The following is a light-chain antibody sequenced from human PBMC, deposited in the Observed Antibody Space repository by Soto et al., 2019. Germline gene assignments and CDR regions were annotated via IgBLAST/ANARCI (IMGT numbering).Light chain of an antibody. CDR3: SSYAGSNTVV. CDR1: SSDVGGYNY. CDR2: EVS. J-gene: IGLJ2*01. V-gene: IGLV2-8*01. Sequence: QSVLTQPPSASGSPGQSVTISCTGTSSDVGGYNYVSWYQQHPGNAPKLMIYEVSKRPSGVPDRFSGSKSGNTASLTVSGLQAEDEAYYYCSSYAGSNTVVFGGGTKLTVL.